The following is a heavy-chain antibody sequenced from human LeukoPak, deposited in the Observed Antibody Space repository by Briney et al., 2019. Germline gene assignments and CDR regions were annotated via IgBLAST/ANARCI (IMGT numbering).Heavy chain of an antibody. D-gene: IGHD2-2*02. CDR3: ARDREGGAEILVPAAIRGRSWAFDI. Sequence: KPSQTLSLTCTVSGGSISSGDYYWSWIRQPPGKGLEWIGYIYYSGSTYYNPSLKSRVIISVDTSKNQFSLKLSSVTAADTAVYYCARDREGGAEILVPAAIRGRSWAFDIWGQGTMVTVSS. J-gene: IGHJ3*02. CDR1: GGSISSGDYY. V-gene: IGHV4-30-4*08. CDR2: IYYSGST.